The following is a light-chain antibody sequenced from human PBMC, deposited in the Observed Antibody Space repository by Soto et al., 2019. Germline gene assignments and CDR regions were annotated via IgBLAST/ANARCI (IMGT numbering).Light chain of an antibody. CDR1: SSDVGGSDY. CDR3: SSFARGDNPHVL. Sequence: ALTQPPSASGSPGQSVTISCTGTSSDVGGSDYVSWYQQDPGKAPKLIIYEVTKRPAGVPDRFSGSKSGNTASLTVSGLQADDESYYYCSSFARGDNPHVLFGGGTKVTVL. J-gene: IGLJ2*01. CDR2: EVT. V-gene: IGLV2-8*01.